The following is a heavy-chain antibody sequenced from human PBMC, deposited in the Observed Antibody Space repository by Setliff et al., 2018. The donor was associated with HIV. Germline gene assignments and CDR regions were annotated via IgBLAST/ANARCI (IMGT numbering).Heavy chain of an antibody. CDR1: GYSISSGYF. CDR3: ARHRDPPGTSWIYYYYYMDL. CDR2: IHDSGST. V-gene: IGHV4-38-2*02. Sequence: SETLSLTCTLSGYSISSGYFWGWIRQPPGKRLEWLGSIHDSGSTSYNPSLSSRLTISVDTSKNHVSLRLSSVTAADTGVYYCARHRDPPGTSWIYYYYYMDLWGEGTTVTVSS. D-gene: IGHD6-13*01. J-gene: IGHJ6*03.